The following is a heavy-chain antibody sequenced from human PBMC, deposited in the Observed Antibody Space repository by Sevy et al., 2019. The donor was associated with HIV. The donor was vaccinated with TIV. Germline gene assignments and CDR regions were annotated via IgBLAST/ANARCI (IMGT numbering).Heavy chain of an antibody. V-gene: IGHV3-11*01. D-gene: IGHD4-17*01. Sequence: GGSLRLSCAASGFSISDYYMSWIRQAPGKGPQWISYISSNSDTIYYTDSVKGRFTISRDNAKNLLYLQMSSLRAEDTAIYYCARDHVKDGDLGDYYYYAMDVWGRGTTVTVSS. J-gene: IGHJ6*02. CDR3: ARDHVKDGDLGDYYYYAMDV. CDR1: GFSISDYY. CDR2: ISSNSDTI.